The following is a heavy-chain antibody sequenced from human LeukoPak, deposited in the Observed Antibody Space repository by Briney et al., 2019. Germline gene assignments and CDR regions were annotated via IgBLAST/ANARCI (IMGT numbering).Heavy chain of an antibody. CDR3: TKRAAPKQWLVPFDY. Sequence: GGSLRLSCAASGFTFDDYDMHWVRQAPGKGLEWVSGVSYNSGTIVYADSVRGRFTISRDSAKNSLYLQMNSLGAEDSAFYYCTKRAAPKQWLVPFDYWGQGTLVTVSS. V-gene: IGHV3-9*01. J-gene: IGHJ4*02. CDR2: VSYNSGTI. CDR1: GFTFDDYD. D-gene: IGHD6-19*01.